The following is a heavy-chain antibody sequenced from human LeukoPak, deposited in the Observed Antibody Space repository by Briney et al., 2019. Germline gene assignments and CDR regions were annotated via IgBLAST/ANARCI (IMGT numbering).Heavy chain of an antibody. CDR3: ARDNLMTGIDY. J-gene: IGHJ4*02. CDR1: GFTFRSNA. V-gene: IGHV3-23*01. D-gene: IGHD3-9*01. CDR2: ISASGSST. Sequence: GGSLRLSCAASGFTFRSNAMGWVRQAPGQGLEWVSSISASGSSTWYTDSVKGRFTIYRDNSKNILSLQMNSLRAEDTDLYYCARDNLMTGIDYWGQGTLVTVSS.